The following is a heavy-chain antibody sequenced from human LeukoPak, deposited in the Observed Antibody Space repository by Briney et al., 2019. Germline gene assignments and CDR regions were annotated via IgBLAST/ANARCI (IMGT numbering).Heavy chain of an antibody. D-gene: IGHD3-3*01. CDR3: VRERMNVLRFLEWSTFGY. V-gene: IGHV3-23*01. J-gene: IGHJ4*02. CDR1: GFTFSNYA. CDR2: ITDSGDST. Sequence: GGSLRLSCAASGFTFSNYAMSWVRQAPGKGLEWVAGITDSGDSTSYSDSVKGRFSVSRHNSKNTLYLQMNSLRVEDTAIYYCVRERMNVLRFLEWSTFGYWGQGTLAIVSS.